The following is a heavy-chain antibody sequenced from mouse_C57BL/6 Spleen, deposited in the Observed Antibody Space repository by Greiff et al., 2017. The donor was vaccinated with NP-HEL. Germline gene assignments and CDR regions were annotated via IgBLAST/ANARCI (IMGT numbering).Heavy chain of an antibody. J-gene: IGHJ1*03. CDR1: GYTFTEYT. Sequence: VQLQESGAELVKPGASVKLSCKASGYTFTEYTIHWVKQRSGQGLEWIGWFYPGSGSIKYNEKFKDKATLTADKSSSTVYMELSRVTSEDSAVSFGARHEDQGYYGSSYGYFDVWGTGTTVTVSS. V-gene: IGHV1-62-2*01. CDR2: FYPGSGSI. D-gene: IGHD1-1*01. CDR3: ARHEDQGYYGSSYGYFDV.